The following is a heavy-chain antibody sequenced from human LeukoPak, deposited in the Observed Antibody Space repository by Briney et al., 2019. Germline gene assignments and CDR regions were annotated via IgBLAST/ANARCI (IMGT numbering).Heavy chain of an antibody. V-gene: IGHV1-18*01. CDR3: AKFAEDCSSTSRYAGVDY. J-gene: IGHJ4*02. CDR2: SRAYNGNT. Sequence: ASVNASCKASGSTVISYGIIWVRQAPGHRLEWMGWSRAYNGNTNYTNKLQGRVTITTAPSTSPANMELNSLRADDTAVHYCAKFAEDCSSTSRYAGVDYWGQGTLVTVSS. D-gene: IGHD2-2*01. CDR1: GSTVISYG.